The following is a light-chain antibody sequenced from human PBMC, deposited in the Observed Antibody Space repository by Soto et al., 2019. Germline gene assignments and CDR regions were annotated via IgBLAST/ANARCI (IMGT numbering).Light chain of an antibody. CDR2: GAS. CDR3: QQYRTSPIT. CDR1: QSITNNY. Sequence: ETVLTQSPGTLSLSPGERATLSCRASQSITNNYLAWYQQKPGQAPRLLIYGASSRVTGIPDRFSGSGSGTDFTLTISRLEPEDFALYYCQQYRTSPITFGQGTRLEIK. V-gene: IGKV3-20*01. J-gene: IGKJ5*01.